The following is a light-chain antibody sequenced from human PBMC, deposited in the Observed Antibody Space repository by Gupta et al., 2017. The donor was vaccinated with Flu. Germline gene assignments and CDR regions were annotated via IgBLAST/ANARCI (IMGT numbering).Light chain of an antibody. CDR1: QSVSAY. Sequence: EVVLTQSPATLSWAPGERATLSCRASQSVSAYLVWYQQKPGQAPRLLILDASNRSAGIPARFSGTGSGTDFTLTISNLESEDYAVYYCQQRSKWPPTFGRGTRLEIK. V-gene: IGKV3-11*01. J-gene: IGKJ5*01. CDR3: QQRSKWPPT. CDR2: DAS.